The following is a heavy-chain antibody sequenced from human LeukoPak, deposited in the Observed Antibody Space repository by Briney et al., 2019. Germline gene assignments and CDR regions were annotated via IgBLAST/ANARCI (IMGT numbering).Heavy chain of an antibody. CDR3: ATDHRYSWPTTTGGPPPELDY. V-gene: IGHV1-69*06. CDR1: GGTFSSYA. CDR2: IIPNFGTA. D-gene: IGHD1-20*01. Sequence: ASVKVSCKASGGTFSSYAISWVRQAPGQGLEWMGGIIPNFGTANYAQKFQGRVTMTEDTSTDTAYMELSSLRSEDTAVYYCATDHRYSWPTTTGGPPPELDYWGQGTLVTVSS. J-gene: IGHJ4*02.